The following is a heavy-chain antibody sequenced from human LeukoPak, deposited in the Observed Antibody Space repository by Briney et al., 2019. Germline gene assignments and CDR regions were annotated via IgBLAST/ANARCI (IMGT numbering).Heavy chain of an antibody. J-gene: IGHJ4*02. CDR3: ARGSSGSSNFDY. CDR1: GFTFSSYS. D-gene: IGHD1-26*01. Sequence: GGSLRLSCAASGFTFSSYSMNWVRQAPGKGLEWVSSISSSSSYIYYADSVKGRSTISRDNAKNSLYLQMNSLGAEDTAVYYCARGSSGSSNFDYWGQGTLVTVSS. CDR2: ISSSSSYI. V-gene: IGHV3-21*01.